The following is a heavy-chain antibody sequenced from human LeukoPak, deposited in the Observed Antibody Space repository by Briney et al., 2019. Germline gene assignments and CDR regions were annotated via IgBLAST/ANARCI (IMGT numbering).Heavy chain of an antibody. CDR1: GYTFTGYY. Sequence: ASVKVSCKASGYTFTGYYMYWVRQAPGQGLEWMGWINPNSGGTNYAQKFQGRVTMTRDTSISTAYMELSRLRSDDTAVYYCARGGVDTAIFPGAFDIWGQGTMVTVSS. J-gene: IGHJ3*02. CDR3: ARGGVDTAIFPGAFDI. V-gene: IGHV1-2*02. D-gene: IGHD5-18*01. CDR2: INPNSGGT.